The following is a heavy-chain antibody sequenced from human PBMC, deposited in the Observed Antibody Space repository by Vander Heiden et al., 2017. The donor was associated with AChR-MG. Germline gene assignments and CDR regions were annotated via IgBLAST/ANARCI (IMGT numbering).Heavy chain of an antibody. CDR2: IYYSGST. J-gene: IGHJ6*04. Sequence: QVQLQESGPGLVKPSQTLSLTCTVSGGPISSGDYYWSWIRQPPGKGLEWIGYIYYSGSTYYNPSLKSRVTISVDTSKKQFSLKLRSVTAADTAVYYCARGAYYYGSGSYSLHPEDVWGKGTTVTVSS. CDR3: ARGAYYYGSGSYSLHPEDV. V-gene: IGHV4-30-4*01. D-gene: IGHD3-10*01. CDR1: GGPISSGDYY.